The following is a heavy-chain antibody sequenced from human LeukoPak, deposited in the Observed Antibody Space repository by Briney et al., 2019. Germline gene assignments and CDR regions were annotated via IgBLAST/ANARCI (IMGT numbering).Heavy chain of an antibody. V-gene: IGHV4-4*07. CDR2: IYSSGST. CDR1: GGSISSYY. CDR3: ARSVNGDSFYYYYMDV. D-gene: IGHD2-21*02. Sequence: SETLSLTCTVSGGSISSYYWSWIRQPAGKGLEWIGHIYSSGSTNYNPSLKSRVTISVDKSKNQFSLKLTSVTAADTAVYYCARSVNGDSFYYYYMDVWGKGTTVTVSS. J-gene: IGHJ6*03.